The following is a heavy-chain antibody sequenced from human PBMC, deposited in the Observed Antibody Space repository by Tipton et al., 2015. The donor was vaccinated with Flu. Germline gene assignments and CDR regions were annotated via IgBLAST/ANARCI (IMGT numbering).Heavy chain of an antibody. CDR2: IYPGDSDT. Sequence: QLVQSGAEVKKPGESLKISCKGSGYSFTSYWIGWVRQMPGKGLEWMGIIYPGDSDTRYSPSFQGQVTISADKSISTAYLQWSSLKASDPAIYYCARATYSGSYSLWFDPWGQGTLVTVSS. CDR1: GYSFTSYW. J-gene: IGHJ5*02. D-gene: IGHD1-26*01. V-gene: IGHV5-51*01. CDR3: ARATYSGSYSLWFDP.